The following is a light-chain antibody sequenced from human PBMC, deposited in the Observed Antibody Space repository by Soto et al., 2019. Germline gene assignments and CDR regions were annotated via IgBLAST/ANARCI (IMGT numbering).Light chain of an antibody. V-gene: IGKV2-30*01. Sequence: DVVMTQSPLSLPVTLGQPASISCRSSQSLVYGRGNIYLNWFQQRPGRSPRRLIYYVSIRDSGVPDRFSGGGSGTNFTLKISRVEAEDVGVYYCVQGTHWPFTLGPGTKVDIK. CDR3: VQGTHWPFT. J-gene: IGKJ3*01. CDR2: YVS. CDR1: QSLVYGRGNIY.